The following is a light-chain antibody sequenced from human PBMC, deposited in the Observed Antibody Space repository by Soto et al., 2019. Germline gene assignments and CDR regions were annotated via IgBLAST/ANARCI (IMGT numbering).Light chain of an antibody. J-gene: IGKJ5*01. CDR3: QQHSSWPIT. Sequence: ELVLTQSPSTLSLSPLKIATLSCRSSQIFGSNYGACYQQKRGQAPSLVIYGMAGSSTGIPDRCICSWSGTXYTLTXSXLQSEDFAVYYSQQHSSWPITFGQETRLEIK. CDR2: GMA. V-gene: IGKV3-15*01. CDR1: QIFGSN.